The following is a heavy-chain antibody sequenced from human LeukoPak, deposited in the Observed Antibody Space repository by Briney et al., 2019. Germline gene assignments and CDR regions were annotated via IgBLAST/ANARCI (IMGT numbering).Heavy chain of an antibody. CDR1: GFSFSSYR. D-gene: IGHD5-12*01. Sequence: GGSLRLSCAASGFSFSSYRMHWGRQAPGKGLVWVSRINSDGGSITYADSVKGRFTISRDNAKNTLYLQMNSLRVEDTAVYYCAREGRVSGYDFDCWGQGTLVTVSS. CDR2: INSDGGSI. J-gene: IGHJ4*02. V-gene: IGHV3-74*03. CDR3: AREGRVSGYDFDC.